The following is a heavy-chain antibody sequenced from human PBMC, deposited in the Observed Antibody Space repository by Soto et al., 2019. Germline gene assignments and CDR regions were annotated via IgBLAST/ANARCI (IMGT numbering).Heavy chain of an antibody. D-gene: IGHD6-6*01. V-gene: IGHV3-11*05. Sequence: QVQLVESGGGLVKPGGSLRLCCAASGFTFSDYYMTWFRQAPGKGLEWVSYISSTSAYTNYADSVRGRFTISRDNAKNSLYLQMTSLTDEDTAVYYCARDPSRRAPPDYWGQGTLVTVSS. CDR3: ARDPSRRAPPDY. CDR1: GFTFSDYY. CDR2: ISSTSAYT. J-gene: IGHJ4*02.